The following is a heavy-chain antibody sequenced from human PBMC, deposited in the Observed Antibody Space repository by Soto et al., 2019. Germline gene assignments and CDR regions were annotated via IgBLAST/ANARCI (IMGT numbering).Heavy chain of an antibody. CDR2: FDPEDVET. CDR1: GYTLTELS. CDR3: ATARSVSSGWYSFDY. D-gene: IGHD6-19*01. Sequence: ASVKVSCKVSGYTLTELSMHWVRQAPGKGLEWMGGFDPEDVETIYAQKFQGRVTMTEDTSTDTAYMELSSLRSEDTAVYYCATARSVSSGWYSFDYWGQGTLVTVSS. J-gene: IGHJ4*02. V-gene: IGHV1-24*01.